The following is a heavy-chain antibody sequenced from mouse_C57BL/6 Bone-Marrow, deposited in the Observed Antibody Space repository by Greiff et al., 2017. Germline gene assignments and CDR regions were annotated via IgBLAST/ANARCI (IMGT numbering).Heavy chain of an antibody. CDR1: GYTFTGYW. J-gene: IGHJ2*01. CDR3: ARWILRSWYFDY. V-gene: IGHV1-9*01. Sequence: QVQLQQSGAELMKPGASVKLSCKATGYTFTGYWIEWVNRRHGHGLECMGEFLPGSGSTNYNEKFKGKATFTADPSSNTAYMQLSSLTTEDSAIYYCARWILRSWYFDYWGQGTTLTVSS. D-gene: IGHD1-1*01. CDR2: FLPGSGST.